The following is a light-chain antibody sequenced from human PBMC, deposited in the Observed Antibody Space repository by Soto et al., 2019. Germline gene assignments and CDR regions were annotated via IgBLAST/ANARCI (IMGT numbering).Light chain of an antibody. V-gene: IGKV1-5*03. CDR2: KAS. CDR1: QSISSW. CDR3: QQYNGYSWT. Sequence: IQMTQSPSTLPASVGDRVTMTCRASQSISSWLAWYQQKPGKAPKLLIYKASSLESGVPSRFSGSGSGTEFTLTISSLQPDDFATYHCQQYNGYSWTFGQGTKVDIK. J-gene: IGKJ1*01.